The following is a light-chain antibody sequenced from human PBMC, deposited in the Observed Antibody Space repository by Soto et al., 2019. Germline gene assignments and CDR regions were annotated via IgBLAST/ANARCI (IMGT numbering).Light chain of an antibody. CDR3: SSYTSSSTLL. Sequence: QSALTQPACVSGSPGQSITISCTGTSSDVGGYNYVSWYQQHPGKAPKLMIYEVSNRPSGVSNRFSGAQSGNTASLTISGLQAEDEADYYCSSYTSSSTLLFGTGTKHTVL. CDR2: EVS. V-gene: IGLV2-14*01. J-gene: IGLJ1*01. CDR1: SSDVGGYNY.